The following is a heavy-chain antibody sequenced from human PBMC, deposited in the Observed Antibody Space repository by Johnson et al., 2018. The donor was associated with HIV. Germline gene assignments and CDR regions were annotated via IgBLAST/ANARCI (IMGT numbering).Heavy chain of an antibody. J-gene: IGHJ3*02. CDR1: GFTFDTYG. CDR2: IRYDGSNK. CDR3: ARDPDVTPGAFDI. D-gene: IGHD2-15*01. V-gene: IGHV3-33*01. Sequence: QVQLVESGGGVVQPGRSLRLSCAASGFTFDTYGMHWVRQAPGKGLEWVAFIRYDGSNKYYADSVKGRFTISRDNSKNTLYLQMNSLRAEDTAVYYCARDPDVTPGAFDIWGQGTMVTVSS.